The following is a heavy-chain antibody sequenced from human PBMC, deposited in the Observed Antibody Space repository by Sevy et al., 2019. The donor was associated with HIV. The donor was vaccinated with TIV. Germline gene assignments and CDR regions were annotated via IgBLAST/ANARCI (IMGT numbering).Heavy chain of an antibody. V-gene: IGHV3-21*01. Sequence: GGSLRLSCAASGFTFSSYSMNWVRQAPGKGLEWVSSISSSSSYIYYADSVKGRFTISRDNAKNSLYLQMNSMRAEDTAVYYCARDGHYYDILTGYWRNWFDPWGQGTLVTVSS. CDR2: ISSSSSYI. J-gene: IGHJ5*02. CDR3: ARDGHYYDILTGYWRNWFDP. CDR1: GFTFSSYS. D-gene: IGHD3-9*01.